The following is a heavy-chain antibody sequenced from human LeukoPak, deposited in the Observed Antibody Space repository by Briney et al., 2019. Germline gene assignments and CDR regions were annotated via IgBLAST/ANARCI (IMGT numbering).Heavy chain of an antibody. CDR2: IWYDGSNK. D-gene: IGHD3-10*01. J-gene: IGHJ4*02. V-gene: IGHV3-33*01. CDR3: AFGSSGSPPGDY. Sequence: GGSLRLSCAASGFTFSSYGMHWVRQAPGKGLEWVAVIWYDGSNKYYADSVKGRFTISRDNSKNTLYLQMNSLRAEDTAVYYCAFGSSGSPPGDYWGQGTLVTVSS. CDR1: GFTFSSYG.